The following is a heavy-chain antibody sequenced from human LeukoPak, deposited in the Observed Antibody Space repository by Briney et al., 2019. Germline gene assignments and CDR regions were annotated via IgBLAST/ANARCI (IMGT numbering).Heavy chain of an antibody. J-gene: IGHJ4*02. V-gene: IGHV3-53*05. Sequence: GGSLRLSCAASGFTVSSSYMYWVRQAPGKGLEWVSFFYRGDSTYYAESVRGRFTISRDNSKNTLYLQMNSLRAEDTAVYYCARDSDILTGYSFDYWGQGTLVTVSS. CDR1: GFTVSSSY. CDR2: FYRGDST. CDR3: ARDSDILTGYSFDY. D-gene: IGHD3-9*01.